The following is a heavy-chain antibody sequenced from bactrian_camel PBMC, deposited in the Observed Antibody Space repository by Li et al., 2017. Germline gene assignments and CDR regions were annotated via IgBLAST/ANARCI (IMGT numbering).Heavy chain of an antibody. CDR1: GFTFENWY. Sequence: HVQLVESGGGSVQAGGSLRLSCTASGFTFENWYMAWVRQAPGKGLEWVSSILSDGSKLFYTDNVKGRFTISRDDAKDTLYLQMNYLKPEDTAVYYCATRTTRRTPQYCSQGGRYCYTDWGQGTQVTVS. J-gene: IGHJ4*01. V-gene: IGHV3-2*01. D-gene: IGHD2*01. CDR2: ILSDGSKL. CDR3: ATRTTRRTPQYCSQGGRYCYTD.